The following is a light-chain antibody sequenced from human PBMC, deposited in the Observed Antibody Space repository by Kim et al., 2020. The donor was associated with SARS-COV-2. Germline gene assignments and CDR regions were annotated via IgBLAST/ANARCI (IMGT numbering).Light chain of an antibody. V-gene: IGLV4-69*01. CDR2: LNSDGSH. CDR3: QTWGTVV. J-gene: IGLJ2*01. CDR1: SGHSSYA. Sequence: LGASVKRTCTRSSGHSSYAIAWHQQQPEKGPRYLMKLNSDGSHSKGDGIPDRFSGSSSGAERYLTISSLQSEDEADYYCQTWGTVVFGGGTQLTVL.